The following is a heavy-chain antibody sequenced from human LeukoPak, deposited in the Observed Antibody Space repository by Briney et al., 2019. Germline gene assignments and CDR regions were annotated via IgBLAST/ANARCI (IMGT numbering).Heavy chain of an antibody. V-gene: IGHV4-59*01. CDR2: IYYSGST. CDR1: GGSISSYY. D-gene: IGHD3-3*01. J-gene: IGHJ6*02. Sequence: NPSETLSLTCTVSGGSISSYYWSWIRQPPGKGLEWIGYIYYSGSTNYNPSLKSRVTISVDTSKNQFSLKLSSVTAADTAVYYCARVLWSGYSSFHGMDVWGQGTTVTVSS. CDR3: ARVLWSGYSSFHGMDV.